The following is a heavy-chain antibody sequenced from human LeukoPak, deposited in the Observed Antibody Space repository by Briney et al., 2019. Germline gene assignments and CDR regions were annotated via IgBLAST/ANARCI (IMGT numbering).Heavy chain of an antibody. CDR2: ISSSGSTI. D-gene: IGHD3-3*01. V-gene: IGHV3-11*04. CDR1: GFTFSDYY. J-gene: IGHJ5*02. Sequence: GGSLRLSCAASGFTFSDYYMSWIRQAPGKGLEWGSYISSSGSTIYYADSVKGRFTISRDNAKNSLYLQMNSLRAEDTAVYYCARDSNYDFWSGPQYGKPHNWFDPWGQGTLVTVSS. CDR3: ARDSNYDFWSGPQYGKPHNWFDP.